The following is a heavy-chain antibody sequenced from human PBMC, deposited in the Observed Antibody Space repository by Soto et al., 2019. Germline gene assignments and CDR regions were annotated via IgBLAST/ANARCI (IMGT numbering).Heavy chain of an antibody. V-gene: IGHV3-30*03. J-gene: IGHJ6*02. CDR2: ISYDGSNK. D-gene: IGHD4-17*01. CDR3: ATHYGDYDAPGWGMDV. CDR1: GFTFSSYG. Sequence: QTGGSLRLSCAASGFTFSSYGMHWVRQAPGKGLEWVAVISYDGSNKYYADSVKGRFTISRDNSKNTLYLQMNSLRAEDTAVYYCATHYGDYDAPGWGMDVWGQGTTVTVSS.